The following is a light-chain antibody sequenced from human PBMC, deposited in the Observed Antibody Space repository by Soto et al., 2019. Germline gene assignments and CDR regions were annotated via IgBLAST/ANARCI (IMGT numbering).Light chain of an antibody. CDR2: KAS. V-gene: IGKV1-5*03. J-gene: IGKJ1*01. CDR1: QSLSSK. CDR3: QQYSEYPWT. Sequence: DIQMTQSPSTPSASVGDRVTITCRASQSLSSKLAWYQQRPGTAPKLLIYKASSLESGVPSRFSGSESGTDFTLTISSLQPDDLATYYCQQYSEYPWTFGQGTKVEIK.